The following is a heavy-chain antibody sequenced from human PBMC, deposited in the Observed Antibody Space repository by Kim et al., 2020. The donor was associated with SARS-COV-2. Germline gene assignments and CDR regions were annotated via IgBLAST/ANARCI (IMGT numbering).Heavy chain of an antibody. D-gene: IGHD6-13*01. CDR3: AKWDSSSWYAEYFQH. V-gene: IGHV3-23*01. J-gene: IGHJ1*01. Sequence: GGSLRLSCAASGFTFSSYAMSWVRQAPGKGLELVSAISGSGGSTYYAGSVKGRFTITRDNSKNTLYLQMNSLRAEDTAVYYCAKWDSSSWYAEYFQHWGQGTLVTVSS. CDR1: GFTFSSYA. CDR2: ISGSGGST.